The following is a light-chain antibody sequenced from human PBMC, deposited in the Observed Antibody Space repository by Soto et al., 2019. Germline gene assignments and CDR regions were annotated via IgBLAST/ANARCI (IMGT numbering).Light chain of an antibody. CDR2: GAS. V-gene: IGKV3-15*01. J-gene: IGKJ1*01. CDR3: QQYNNWPAT. Sequence: EVVMTQSPATLSVSPGERPTLSCRASQSITSNLAWYQQKPGQAPRLLIYGASTRATGVPARVSGSGSGTESTLTISSLQSEDFAVYYCQQYNNWPATFGHGPKVAIK. CDR1: QSITSN.